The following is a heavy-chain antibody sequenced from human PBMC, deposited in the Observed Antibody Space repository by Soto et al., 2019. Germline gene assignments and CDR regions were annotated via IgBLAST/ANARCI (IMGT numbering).Heavy chain of an antibody. D-gene: IGHD5-12*01. CDR3: AIIAGYSGYDPPDY. Sequence: ASVKVSCKVSGYTLTELSMHWVRQAPGKGLEWMGGFDPEDGETIYAQKFQGRVTMTEDTSTDTAYMELSSLRSEDTAVYYCAIIAGYSGYDPPDYRGQGTLVTVSS. V-gene: IGHV1-24*01. J-gene: IGHJ4*02. CDR1: GYTLTELS. CDR2: FDPEDGET.